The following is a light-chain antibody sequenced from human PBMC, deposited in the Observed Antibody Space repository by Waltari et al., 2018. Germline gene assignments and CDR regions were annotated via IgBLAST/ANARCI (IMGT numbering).Light chain of an antibody. Sequence: QSVLTPPPSVSGAPGQRVPIPCTGSRSNIGAGYDVHWYQQLPGTAPKLLIYGNSNRPSGGPDRFSGSKSGTSASLAITGLQAEDEADYYCQSYDSSLSGWVFGTGTKVTVL. CDR1: RSNIGAGYD. CDR3: QSYDSSLSGWV. CDR2: GNS. V-gene: IGLV1-40*01. J-gene: IGLJ1*01.